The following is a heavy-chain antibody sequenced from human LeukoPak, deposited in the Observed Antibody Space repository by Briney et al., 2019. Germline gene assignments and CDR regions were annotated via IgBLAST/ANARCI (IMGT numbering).Heavy chain of an antibody. Sequence: PSETLSLTCTVSGGSISSYYWSWIRQPAGKGLECIGRIYTSGSTNYNPSLKSRVTMSVDTSKNQFSLKLSSVTAADTAVYYCARAARARRYYYYYMDVSGRGTTVTVSS. CDR1: GGSISSYY. D-gene: IGHD2-15*01. J-gene: IGHJ6*03. CDR2: IYTSGST. CDR3: ARAARARRYYYYYMDV. V-gene: IGHV4-4*07.